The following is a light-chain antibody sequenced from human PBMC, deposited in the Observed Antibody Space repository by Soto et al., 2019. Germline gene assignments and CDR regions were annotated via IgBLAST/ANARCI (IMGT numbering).Light chain of an antibody. CDR3: QQANSFPIT. V-gene: IGKV1-12*01. Sequence: GDRVTITCRASQAISSSLAWYQWKPGKAPKLLIYAASSLESGVPSRFTGGGSGTDFSLTINSLQPEDFATYYCQQANSFPITFGQGTRMEIK. CDR2: AAS. CDR1: QAISSS. J-gene: IGKJ5*01.